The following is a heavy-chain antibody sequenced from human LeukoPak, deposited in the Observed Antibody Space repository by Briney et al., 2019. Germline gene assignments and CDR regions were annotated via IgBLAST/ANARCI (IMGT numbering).Heavy chain of an antibody. J-gene: IGHJ5*02. CDR3: AREGALNWFDP. D-gene: IGHD1-26*01. CDR2: IKQDGSEK. V-gene: IGHV3-7*01. Sequence: GGSLRLSCAASGFTFSSYWMGWVRQAPGKGLEWVANIKQDGSEKYYVDSVKGRFTISRDNAKNSLYLQMNSLRAEDTAVYYCAREGALNWFDPWGQGTLVTVSS. CDR1: GFTFSSYW.